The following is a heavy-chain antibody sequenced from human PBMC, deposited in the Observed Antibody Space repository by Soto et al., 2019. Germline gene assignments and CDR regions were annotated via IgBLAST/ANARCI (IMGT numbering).Heavy chain of an antibody. CDR1: GFTFSSYW. CDR3: ARSYCSGGSCYADAFDI. Sequence: GGSLRLSCAASGFTFSSYWMSWVRQAPGKGLEWVANIKQDGSEKYYVDSVKGRFTISRDNAKNSLYLQMNSLRAEDTAVYYCARSYCSGGSCYADAFDIWGQGTMVTVSS. D-gene: IGHD2-15*01. CDR2: IKQDGSEK. V-gene: IGHV3-7*01. J-gene: IGHJ3*02.